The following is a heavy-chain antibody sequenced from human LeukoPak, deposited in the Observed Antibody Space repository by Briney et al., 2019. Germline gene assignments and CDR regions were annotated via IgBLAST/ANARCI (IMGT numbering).Heavy chain of an antibody. D-gene: IGHD3-10*01. CDR2: ISGSGGST. V-gene: IGHV3-23*01. CDR1: GFTFSSYA. CDR3: AKDSTKLLWFGEFDY. Sequence: GGSLRLSCAASGFTFSSYAMSWVSQAPGKGLEWVSAISGSGGSTYYADSVKGRFTISRDNSKNTLYLQMNSLRAEDTAVYYCAKDSTKLLWFGEFDYWGQGTLVTVSS. J-gene: IGHJ4*02.